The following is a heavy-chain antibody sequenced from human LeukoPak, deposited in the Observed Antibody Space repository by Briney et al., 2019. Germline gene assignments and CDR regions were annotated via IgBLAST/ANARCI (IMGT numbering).Heavy chain of an antibody. V-gene: IGHV1-2*02. D-gene: IGHD3-10*01. CDR3: ARDRGAPDYYYYYYMDV. CDR2: INPNSGGT. Sequence: ASVKVSCKASGYTFTGYYMHWVRQAPGQGLEWMGWINPNSGGTNYAQKFQGRVTMTRDTAISTAYMELSRLRSDDTAVYYCARDRGAPDYYYYYYMDVWGKGTTVTVSS. CDR1: GYTFTGYY. J-gene: IGHJ6*03.